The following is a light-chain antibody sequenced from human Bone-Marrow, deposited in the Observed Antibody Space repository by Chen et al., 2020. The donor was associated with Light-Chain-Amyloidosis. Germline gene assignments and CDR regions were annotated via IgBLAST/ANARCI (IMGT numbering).Light chain of an antibody. CDR2: EVT. CDR3: SSYTITNTLV. V-gene: IGLV2-14*01. CDR1: SSDVGGDNH. Sequence: SALTQPASASGSPGQSLTISCTGTSSDVGGDNHVSWYQQHPDKAPKLMIYEVTNRPSWVPDRFSGSKSDNTASLTISGLQTEDEADYFCSSYTITNTLVFGSGTRVTVL. J-gene: IGLJ1*01.